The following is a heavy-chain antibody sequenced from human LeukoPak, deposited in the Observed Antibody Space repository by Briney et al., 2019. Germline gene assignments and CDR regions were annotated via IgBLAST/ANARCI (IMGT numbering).Heavy chain of an antibody. Sequence: SGGSLRLSCAASGFTFSSYAMSWVRQAPGKGLEWVSTISGSGGSTFYADSVKGRFAIFRDNSKNTLYLQMNSLRAEDTAVYYCAKDLRSGTYFNGDFDYWGQGTLVTVSS. CDR1: GFTFSSYA. J-gene: IGHJ4*02. V-gene: IGHV3-23*01. D-gene: IGHD1-26*01. CDR3: AKDLRSGTYFNGDFDY. CDR2: ISGSGGST.